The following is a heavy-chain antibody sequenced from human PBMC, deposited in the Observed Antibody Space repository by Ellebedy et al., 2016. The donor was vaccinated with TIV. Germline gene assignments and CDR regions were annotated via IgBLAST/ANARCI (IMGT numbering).Heavy chain of an antibody. Sequence: ASVKVSCKASGGTFTSYDISWVRQAPGQGLEWMGGIIPIFGTANYAQKFQGRVTITADESTSTAYMELSSLRSEDTAVYYCARGKVVGAPAGYWGQGTLVTVSS. J-gene: IGHJ4*02. V-gene: IGHV1-69*13. CDR1: GGTFTSYD. CDR3: ARGKVVGAPAGY. CDR2: IIPIFGTA. D-gene: IGHD1-26*01.